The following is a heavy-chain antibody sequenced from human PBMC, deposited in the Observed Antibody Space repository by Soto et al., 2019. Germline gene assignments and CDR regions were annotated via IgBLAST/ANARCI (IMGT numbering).Heavy chain of an antibody. J-gene: IGHJ6*02. CDR2: ITSSGSYV. D-gene: IGHD3-3*02. V-gene: IGHV3-21*01. CDR3: VKDEGIEAMDV. CDR1: GFTFSRNT. Sequence: GGALRLSCVTSGFTFSRNTMNWVRQAPGKGLEWVASITSSGSYVYYADSVKGRFSASRDNAKNSLSLQMDSLRPDDTAIYFCVKDEGIEAMDVWGQGTTVTVSS.